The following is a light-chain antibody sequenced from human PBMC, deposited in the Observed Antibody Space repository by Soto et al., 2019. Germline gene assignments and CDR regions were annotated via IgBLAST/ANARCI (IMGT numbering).Light chain of an antibody. CDR1: SSDVGGYKF. J-gene: IGLJ2*01. CDR3: SSYTRSSSVV. Sequence: QSVLTQPASVSGSPGQSITISCTGTSSDVGGYKFVSWYQQHPGKAPKFIIYEVSNRPSGVSNRFSGSKSGNTASLTISGLQAEDEADYYCSSYTRSSSVVFGGGTKLTVL. V-gene: IGLV2-14*01. CDR2: EVS.